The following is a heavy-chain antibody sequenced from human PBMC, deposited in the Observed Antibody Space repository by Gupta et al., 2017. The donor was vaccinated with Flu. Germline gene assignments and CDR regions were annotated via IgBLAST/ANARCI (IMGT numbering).Heavy chain of an antibody. D-gene: IGHD6-13*01. V-gene: IGHV3-33*08. Sequence: QVQLVESGGGVVQPGSSLLLSCTASGFIFRNNAIHWVRQAPGKGREWVAQIWFDGSNKYYADSVKGRFSISRDNSKNTAYLQMNSLRVEDTAIYFCVRDGQQPAPYSFDYWGRGTLVTVTS. CDR1: GFIFRNNA. CDR3: VRDGQQPAPYSFDY. CDR2: IWFDGSNK. J-gene: IGHJ4*02.